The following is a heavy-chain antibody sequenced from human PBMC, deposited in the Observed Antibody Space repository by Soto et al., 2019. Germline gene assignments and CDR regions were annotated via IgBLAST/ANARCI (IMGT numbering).Heavy chain of an antibody. J-gene: IGHJ4*02. D-gene: IGHD3-16*01. CDR3: AARPNRDACNYGY. CDR1: GLTFSSSA. Sequence: QMQLVQSGPEVRKPGTSVKVSCKASGLTFSSSAVQWVRQARGQRLEWIGWIVVGSGRTKYAQKFQERVTTTRDMSTRTVYMALGSLRSEETAVYYCAARPNRDACNYGYWGQGTLVTVSS. CDR2: IVVGSGRT. V-gene: IGHV1-58*01.